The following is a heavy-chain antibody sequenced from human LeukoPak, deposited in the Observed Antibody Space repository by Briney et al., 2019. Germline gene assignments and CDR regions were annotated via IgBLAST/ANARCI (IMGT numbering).Heavy chain of an antibody. CDR2: INPNSGGT. Sequence: ASVKVSCKASGYTFTGYYMHWVRQAPGQGLEWMGWINPNSGGTNYAQKFQGRVTMTRDTSISTAYMELSRLRSDDTAVYYCARGNRGATSYYYYYRDVWGKGTTVTVSS. D-gene: IGHD1-26*01. CDR3: ARGNRGATSYYYYYRDV. J-gene: IGHJ6*03. CDR1: GYTFTGYY. V-gene: IGHV1-2*02.